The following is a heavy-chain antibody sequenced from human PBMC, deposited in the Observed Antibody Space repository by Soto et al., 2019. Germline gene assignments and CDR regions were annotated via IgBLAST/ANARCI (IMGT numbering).Heavy chain of an antibody. CDR3: AGGMGGWPF. V-gene: IGHV3-74*01. CDR1: GFTFSGSW. D-gene: IGHD6-19*01. Sequence: EVQLVESGGGLVQPGGSLRLSCAASGFTFSGSWMHWVRQTPGKGLVWVSHINTDGSFANYADSVRGRFTISRDNAKSTLYLQMSSLRADDTAVYFCAGGMGGWPFWGQGTLVTVSS. CDR2: INTDGSFA. J-gene: IGHJ4*02.